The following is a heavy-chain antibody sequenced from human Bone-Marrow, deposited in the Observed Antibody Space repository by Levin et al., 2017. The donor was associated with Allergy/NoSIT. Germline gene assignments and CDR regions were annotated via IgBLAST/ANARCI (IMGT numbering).Heavy chain of an antibody. J-gene: IGHJ6*02. V-gene: IGHV3-53*01. CDR2: IYSDGRE. Sequence: GGSLRLSCAASGLTVRDNYMSWVRQAPGKGLEWVSVIYSDGREYYADSVKGRFTISRDNSKNTLFLDMNGLRGDDTAVYYCVAGYYHGMDVWGQGTTVIVSS. CDR3: VAGYYHGMDV. CDR1: GLTVRDNY. D-gene: IGHD2-15*01.